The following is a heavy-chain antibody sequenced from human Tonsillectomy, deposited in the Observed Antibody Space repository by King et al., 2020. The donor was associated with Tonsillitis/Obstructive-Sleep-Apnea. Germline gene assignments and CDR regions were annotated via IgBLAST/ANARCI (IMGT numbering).Heavy chain of an antibody. V-gene: IGHV3-7*04. CDR2: IKQDGTEK. CDR3: AREVIEATRWADAFDI. D-gene: IGHD1-26*01. CDR1: GFTFSSYW. Sequence: VQLVESGGGLVQPGGSLRLSCAASGFTFSSYWMTWVRQAPGKGLEWVANIKQDGTEKYYVGSVKGRFIISRDNAKNSLYLRMNSLRAEDTAVYYCAREVIEATRWADAFDIWGQGTMVTVSS. J-gene: IGHJ3*02.